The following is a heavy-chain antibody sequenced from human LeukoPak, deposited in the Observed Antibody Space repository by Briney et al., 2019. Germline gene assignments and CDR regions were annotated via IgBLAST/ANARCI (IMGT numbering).Heavy chain of an antibody. D-gene: IGHD3-22*01. CDR3: ARVAYYDSSAYYYDFDY. V-gene: IGHV4-39*01. CDR1: VGSISSNNYY. CDR2: IYYSGST. Sequence: SETLSLTCTVSVGSISSNNYYWGWIRQPPGQGLEWIGTIYYSGSTYYNPSLKSRVTISVDTSKNQFSLKLSSVTAADTAVYYCARVAYYDSSAYYYDFDYWGQGTLVTVSS. J-gene: IGHJ4*02.